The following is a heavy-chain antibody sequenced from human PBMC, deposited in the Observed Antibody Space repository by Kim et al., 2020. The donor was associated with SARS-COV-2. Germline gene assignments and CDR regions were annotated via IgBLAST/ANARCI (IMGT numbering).Heavy chain of an antibody. CDR1: GFTFSSYA. V-gene: IGHV3-23*01. Sequence: GGSLRLSCAASGFTFSSYAMSWVRQAPGKGLEWVSAISGSGGSTYYADSVKGRFTISRDNSKNTLYLQMNSLRAEDTAVYYCAKPGYSSGWHHKLINYFDYWGQGTLVTVSS. CDR2: ISGSGGST. D-gene: IGHD6-19*01. J-gene: IGHJ4*02. CDR3: AKPGYSSGWHHKLINYFDY.